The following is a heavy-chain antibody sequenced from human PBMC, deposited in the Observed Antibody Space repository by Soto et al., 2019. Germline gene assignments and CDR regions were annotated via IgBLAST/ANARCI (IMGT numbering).Heavy chain of an antibody. V-gene: IGHV3-7*03. Sequence: GGSLRLSCAASGFMFSSYWMSWVRQAPGKGLEWVANTKQDGSDKSSVDSVKRRFTISTDNAKNSLYLQMNSLRHQHPAVYYCARVSGSSFDYWAQGTLVTVPS. D-gene: IGHD1-26*01. CDR1: GFMFSSYW. CDR2: TKQDGSDK. CDR3: ARVSGSSFDY. J-gene: IGHJ4*02.